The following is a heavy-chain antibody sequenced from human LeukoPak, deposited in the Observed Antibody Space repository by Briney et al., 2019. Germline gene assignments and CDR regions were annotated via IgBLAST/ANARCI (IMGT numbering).Heavy chain of an antibody. CDR3: ACFSYGVYVGFDY. CDR1: GASMSRYH. CDR2: IYYKGST. V-gene: IGHV4-59*08. J-gene: IGHJ4*02. Sequence: PSETLCLTCTVSGASMSRYHWGWVRQSPRKGLEWIGYIYYKGSTNYNPSLLNRVTISIDTSRNQFSLRLTSVTAADTALYYCACFSYGVYVGFDYWRQRGLVSVSS. D-gene: IGHD4-17*01.